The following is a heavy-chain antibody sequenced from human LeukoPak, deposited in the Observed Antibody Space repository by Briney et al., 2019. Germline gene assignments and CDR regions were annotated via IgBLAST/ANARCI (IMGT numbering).Heavy chain of an antibody. D-gene: IGHD6-19*01. V-gene: IGHV4-4*07. CDR1: GGSISSYD. CDR2: IYTSGST. CDR3: ASSPLSVAGDTFDY. J-gene: IGHJ4*02. Sequence: SETLSLTCTVSGGSISSYDWSWIRQPAGKGLEWIGRIYTSGSTNYNPSLESRLTMSVDTSKNQFSLKLSSVTAADTAAYYCASSPLSVAGDTFDYWGQGSLVTVSS.